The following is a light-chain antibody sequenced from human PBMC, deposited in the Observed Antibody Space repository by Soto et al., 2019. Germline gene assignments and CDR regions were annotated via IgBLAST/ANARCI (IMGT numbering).Light chain of an antibody. Sequence: QSVLTQPASVSGSPGQAITISCTGTGNDYVSWYQQHPGTAPKLMIYEVSNRPSGVSNRFSGSKSGNSASLTISGLHAEDEADYYCSSYTSSSTYVFGTGTQLTVL. CDR2: EVS. J-gene: IGLJ1*01. V-gene: IGLV2-14*01. CDR3: SSYTSSSTYV. CDR1: GNDY.